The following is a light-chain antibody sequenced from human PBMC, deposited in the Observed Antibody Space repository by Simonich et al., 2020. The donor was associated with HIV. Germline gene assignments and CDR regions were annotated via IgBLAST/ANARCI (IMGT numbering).Light chain of an antibody. Sequence: QPALTQPASVSGSPGQSITFSCTGTSSDVGGYNSVSWYQQHPGKAPKLMIYDVTERPSGVSNRFSGSKSGNTASLTISGLQAEDEADYYCSSYTSSSSLVFGGGTKLTVL. CDR1: SSDVGGYNS. J-gene: IGLJ3*02. CDR2: DVT. V-gene: IGLV2-14*01. CDR3: SSYTSSSSLV.